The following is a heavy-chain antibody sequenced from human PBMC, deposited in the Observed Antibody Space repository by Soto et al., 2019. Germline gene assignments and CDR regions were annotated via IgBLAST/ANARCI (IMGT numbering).Heavy chain of an antibody. CDR3: ARSLSLQGGWYFDY. J-gene: IGHJ4*02. D-gene: IGHD6-19*01. V-gene: IGHV4-31*02. Sequence: LCGGSISSGGYYWSWIRQHPGKGLEWIGYIYYSGSTYYNPSLKSRVTISVDTSKNQFSLKLSSVTAADTAVYYCARSLSLQGGWYFDYWGQGTLVTVSS. CDR1: GGSISSGGYY. CDR2: IYYSGST.